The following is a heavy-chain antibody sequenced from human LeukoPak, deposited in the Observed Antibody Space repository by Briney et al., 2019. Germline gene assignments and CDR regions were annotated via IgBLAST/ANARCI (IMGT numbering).Heavy chain of an antibody. D-gene: IGHD1-26*01. CDR2: ISSGTSYI. CDR3: ARDPTSSWETAFDI. CDR1: GFTFNTYT. J-gene: IGHJ3*02. Sequence: GGSLRLSCAASGFTFNTYTMNWVRQAPGKGLEWVSSISSGTSYIYYADSVKGRFTISRDNAKNSLYLQMNSLRAEDTAVYNCARDPTSSWETAFDIWGQGTMVTVSS. V-gene: IGHV3-21*01.